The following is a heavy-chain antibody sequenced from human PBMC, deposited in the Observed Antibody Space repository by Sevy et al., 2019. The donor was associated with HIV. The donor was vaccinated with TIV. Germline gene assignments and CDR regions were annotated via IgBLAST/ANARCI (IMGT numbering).Heavy chain of an antibody. CDR1: GFTFSSYA. Sequence: GGSLRLSCAASGFTFSSYAMSWVRQAPGKGLEWVSAISGSGGSTYYADSVKGRFTISRDNSKNTLYQQMNSLRAEDTAVYYCAKGGPMYYDILTGPPGLDVWGKGTTVTVSS. CDR2: ISGSGGST. D-gene: IGHD3-9*01. CDR3: AKGGPMYYDILTGPPGLDV. J-gene: IGHJ6*04. V-gene: IGHV3-23*01.